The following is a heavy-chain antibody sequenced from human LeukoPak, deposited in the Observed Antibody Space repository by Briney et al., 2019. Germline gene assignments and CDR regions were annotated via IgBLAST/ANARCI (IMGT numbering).Heavy chain of an antibody. D-gene: IGHD4-17*01. CDR1: EFTFRTYW. V-gene: IGHV3-7*04. CDR2: IKEDGSEE. Sequence: PGGSLRLSCVASEFTFRTYWMSWVRQAPGKGLEWVANIKEDGSEEYYVGFVKGRFTISRDNAKNSLYFQMNSLRAEDTAVYYCARYGYYYALDVWGQGTTVTVSS. CDR3: ARYGYYYALDV. J-gene: IGHJ6*02.